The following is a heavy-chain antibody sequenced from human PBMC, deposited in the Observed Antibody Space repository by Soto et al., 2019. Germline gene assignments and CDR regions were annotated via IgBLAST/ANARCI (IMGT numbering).Heavy chain of an antibody. CDR1: GFSFSSYG. V-gene: IGHV3-21*02. D-gene: IGHD5-12*01. J-gene: IGHJ4*02. CDR2: ITSDSSYI. CDR3: ARVDGYTYLNDY. Sequence: EVQLVESGGGLVKPGGSLRLSCAASGFSFSSYGMIWVRQAPGKGLEWVSSITSDSSYIYYLDSLRGRFTITRDNAKNSLSLQMNSLRAEDTAVYYCARVDGYTYLNDYWGQGTLVTVSS.